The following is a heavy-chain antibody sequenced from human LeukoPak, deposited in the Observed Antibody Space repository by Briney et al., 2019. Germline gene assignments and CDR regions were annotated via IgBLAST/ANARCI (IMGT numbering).Heavy chain of an antibody. CDR2: INPNSGGT. CDR1: GYTFTGYY. CDR3: ARDAFMGYDFWSGYQNWFDP. J-gene: IGHJ5*02. V-gene: IGHV1-2*02. D-gene: IGHD3-3*01. Sequence: ASVKVSCXASGYTFTGYYMHWVRQAPGQGLVWMGWINPNSGGTNYAQKLQGRVTMTTDTSTSTAYMELRSLRSDDTAVYYCARDAFMGYDFWSGYQNWFDPWGQGTLVTVSS.